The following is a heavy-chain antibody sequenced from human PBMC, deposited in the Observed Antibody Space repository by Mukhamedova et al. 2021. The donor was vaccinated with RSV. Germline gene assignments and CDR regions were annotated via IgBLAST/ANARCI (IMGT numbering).Heavy chain of an antibody. J-gene: IGHJ4*02. CDR2: ISYDGSNK. CDR3: ARDVGYSSSWYDY. CDR1: SSYA. Sequence: SSYAMHWVRQAPGKGLEWVAVISYDGSNKYYADSVKGRFTISRDNSKNTLYLQMNSLGAEDTAVYYCARDVGYSSSWYDYWGQG. V-gene: IGHV3-30-3*01. D-gene: IGHD6-13*01.